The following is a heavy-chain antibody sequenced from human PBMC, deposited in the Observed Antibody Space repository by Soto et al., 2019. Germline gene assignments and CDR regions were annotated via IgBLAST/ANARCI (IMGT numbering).Heavy chain of an antibody. V-gene: IGHV1-24*01. D-gene: IGHD3-3*01. CDR1: GYTLTELS. CDR3: ETSVRFCVSATCHVDS. CDR2: FDTEDGET. J-gene: IGHJ5*01. Sequence: ASGKVSCNVSGYTLTELSMDWMRQAPGKGLEWIGGFDTEDGETIHAQKLKGRLTMPESTSTDYMELTRMRFEDTDVYYSETSVRFCVSATCHVDSWGHGTLVTVSS.